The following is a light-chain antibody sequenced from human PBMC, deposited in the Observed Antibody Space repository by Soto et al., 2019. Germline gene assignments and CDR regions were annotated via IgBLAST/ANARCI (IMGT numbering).Light chain of an antibody. CDR3: QVWDTISAHLHVV. Sequence: SYELTQPASVSGAPGQTARLTCGGNNTGSKSVHWYQQKPGQAPVLVVYDVSDRPSGIPERLSGSHSGNTVILNISRVEAGDEAYYYCQVWDTISAHLHVVFVGGTKVTVL. CDR1: NTGSKS. V-gene: IGLV3-21*02. J-gene: IGLJ2*01. CDR2: DVS.